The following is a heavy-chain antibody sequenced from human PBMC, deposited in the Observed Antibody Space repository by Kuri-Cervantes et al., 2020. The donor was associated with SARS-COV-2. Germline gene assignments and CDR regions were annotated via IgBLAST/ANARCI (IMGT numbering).Heavy chain of an antibody. CDR3: ASTASGSAAPFDY. CDR1: GFILRSYE. J-gene: IGHJ4*02. V-gene: IGHV3-48*03. Sequence: GGSLRLSCAASGFILRSYEMNWLRQAPGKGLEWIAHISSSGNTAYYTDSVKGRFTISRDNAKNSLYLQMNSLRAEDTAVYYCASTASGSAAPFDYWGQGTLVTVSS. D-gene: IGHD2-2*01. CDR2: ISSSGNTA.